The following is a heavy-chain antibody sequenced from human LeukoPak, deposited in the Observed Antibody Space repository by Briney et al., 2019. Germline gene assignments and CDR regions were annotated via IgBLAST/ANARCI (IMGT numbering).Heavy chain of an antibody. CDR2: IYYSGST. CDR3: ARQGLGAYMDV. V-gene: IGHV4-39*01. D-gene: IGHD3-16*01. Sequence: SETLSLTCTVSGGSISSSSYYWGWIRQPPGKGLEWIGSIYYSGSTYYNPSLKCRVTISVDTSKNQFSLKLSSVTAADTAVYYCARQGLGAYMDVWGKGTTVTVSS. J-gene: IGHJ6*03. CDR1: GGSISSSSYY.